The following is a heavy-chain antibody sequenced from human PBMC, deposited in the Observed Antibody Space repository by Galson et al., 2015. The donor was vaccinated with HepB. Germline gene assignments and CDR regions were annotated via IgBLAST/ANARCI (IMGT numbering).Heavy chain of an antibody. CDR2: ISAYNGNT. CDR3: ARDLPVGLELRRCLPSHCPENFDY. D-gene: IGHD1-7*01. V-gene: IGHV1-18*01. Sequence: SVKVSCKASGYTFTSYGISWVRQAPGQGLEWMGWISAYNGNTNYAQKLQGRVTMTTDTSTSTAYMELRSLRSDDTAVYYCARDLPVGLELRRCLPSHCPENFDYWGQGTLVTVSS. CDR1: GYTFTSYG. J-gene: IGHJ4*02.